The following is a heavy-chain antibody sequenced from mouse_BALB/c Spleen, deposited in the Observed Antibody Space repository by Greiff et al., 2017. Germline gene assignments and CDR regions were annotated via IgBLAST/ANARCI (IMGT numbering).Heavy chain of an antibody. D-gene: IGHD2-4*01. CDR2: IYPGNVNT. V-gene: IGHV1S56*01. CDR3: ARNYDYDYFDY. CDR1: GYTFTIYY. Sequence: QVQLQQSGPELVKPGASVRISCKASGYTFTIYYIHWVKQRPGQGLEWIGWIYPGNVNTKYNEKFKGKATLTADKSSSTAYMQLSSLTSEDSAVYFCARNYDYDYFDYWGQGTTLTVSS. J-gene: IGHJ2*01.